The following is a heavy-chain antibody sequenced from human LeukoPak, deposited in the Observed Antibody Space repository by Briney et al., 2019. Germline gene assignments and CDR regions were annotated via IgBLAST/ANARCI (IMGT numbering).Heavy chain of an antibody. D-gene: IGHD2-15*01. V-gene: IGHV3-7*03. J-gene: IGHJ4*02. Sequence: GGSLRLSCAASGFTFSSYAVSWVRQAPGKGLEWVANIKQDGSAKPYVDSVKGRFTISRDNAKNSLFLQMNSLRAEDTAVYYCARDNGWSADFWGQGTLVTVSS. CDR3: ARDNGWSADF. CDR1: GFTFSSYA. CDR2: IKQDGSAK.